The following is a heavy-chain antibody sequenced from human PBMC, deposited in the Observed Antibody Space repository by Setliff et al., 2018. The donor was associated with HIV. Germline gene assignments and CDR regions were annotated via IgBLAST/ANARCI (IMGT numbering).Heavy chain of an antibody. CDR2: IYSTGST. V-gene: IGHV4-61*02. J-gene: IGHJ2*01. CDR3: TRGTGYILSGYRPHWYFDL. D-gene: IGHD3-9*01. Sequence: SETLSLTCTFSGDSISSGNYYWSWIRRPAGKGLEWIGRIYSTGSTNYNPSLKSRVTISSDTSKNLFSLKLTTVTAADAAVYYCTRGTGYILSGYRPHWYFDLWGRGTLVTVS. CDR1: GDSISSGNYY.